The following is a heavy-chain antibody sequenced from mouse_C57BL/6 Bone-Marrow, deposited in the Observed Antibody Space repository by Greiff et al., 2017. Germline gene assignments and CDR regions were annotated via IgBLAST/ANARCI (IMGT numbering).Heavy chain of an antibody. CDR3: TRGYFAYYAMDY. J-gene: IGHJ4*01. V-gene: IGHV1-52*01. Sequence: VQLQQPGAELVRPGSSVKLSCKASGYTFTSYWMHWVKQRPIQGLEWIGNIDPSDSETHYNQKFKDKATLTVDKSSSTAYMQLSSLTSEDSAVYCGTRGYFAYYAMDYWGQGTSVTVSS. CDR2: IDPSDSET. D-gene: IGHD2-3*01. CDR1: GYTFTSYW.